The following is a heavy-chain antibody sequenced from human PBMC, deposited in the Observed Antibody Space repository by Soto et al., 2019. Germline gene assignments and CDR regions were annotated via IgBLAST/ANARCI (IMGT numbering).Heavy chain of an antibody. CDR2: VNPNSGDT. CDR3: ERDLQVYGGGAPDTFDY. CDR1: GYTFSSYD. J-gene: IGHJ4*02. Sequence: ASVKVSCKASGYTFSSYDITWVRQAAGQGLEWMGWVNPNSGDTDYAQKFQGRVTMTTDTSTSTAYMALSSLRSEDSAVYYSERDLQVYGGGAPDTFDYGGQGTLVTVS. D-gene: IGHD1-26*01. V-gene: IGHV1-8*01.